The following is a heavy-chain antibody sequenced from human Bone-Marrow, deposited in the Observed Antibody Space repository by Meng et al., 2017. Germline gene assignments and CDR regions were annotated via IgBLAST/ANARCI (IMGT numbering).Heavy chain of an antibody. Sequence: GQMQESGPGRVRPSGTLPLACAVSGGSISSSNWGSWVRQPPGKGLEWIGEIYHSGSTNYNPSLKSRVTISVDKSKNQFSLKLSSVTAADTAVYYCARSSIFWTHYAGYWGQGTLVTVSS. CDR2: IYHSGST. CDR1: GGSISSSNW. CDR3: ARSSIFWTHYAGY. V-gene: IGHV4-4*02. D-gene: IGHD3-9*01. J-gene: IGHJ4*02.